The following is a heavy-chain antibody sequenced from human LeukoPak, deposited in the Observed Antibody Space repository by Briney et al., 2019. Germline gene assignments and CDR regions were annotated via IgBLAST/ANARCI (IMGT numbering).Heavy chain of an antibody. V-gene: IGHV3-15*01. Sequence: GGSLRLSCAASGLTFSNAWMSWVRQAPGKGLEWVGRIKSNTDGGTTDYAAPVKDRFTISRDDSKNTLYLQMNSLKTEDTAVYYGSTDLRWKLANIYYWGQGALVTVSS. CDR3: STDLRWKLANIYY. CDR2: IKSNTDGGTT. CDR1: GLTFSNAW. J-gene: IGHJ4*02. D-gene: IGHD4-23*01.